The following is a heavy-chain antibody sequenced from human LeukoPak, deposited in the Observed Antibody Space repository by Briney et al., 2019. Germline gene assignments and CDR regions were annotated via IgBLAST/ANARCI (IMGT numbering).Heavy chain of an antibody. J-gene: IGHJ3*02. CDR2: ISAYNGNT. D-gene: IGHD1-26*01. Sequence: ASVKVSCKASGYSFTSYGNSWVRQAPGQGLEWMGWISAYNGNTNYAQKLQGRDTMTTDTSTSTAYMELRSLRSDDTAVYYCARDQTVRLGAIPGPLDAFDIWGQGTMVTVSS. CDR3: ARDQTVRLGAIPGPLDAFDI. V-gene: IGHV1-18*01. CDR1: GYSFTSYG.